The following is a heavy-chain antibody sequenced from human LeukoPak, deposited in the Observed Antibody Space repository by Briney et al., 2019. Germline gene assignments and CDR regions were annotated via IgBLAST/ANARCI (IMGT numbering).Heavy chain of an antibody. CDR1: GFTFSSYS. J-gene: IGHJ5*02. D-gene: IGHD5-18*01. CDR3: ARGAVGYIYGEAYNWFYP. Sequence: GGSLRLSCAASGFTFSSYSMNWVRQAPGKGLEWVSSISSSSSSNIHSADSVKGRFTISSDNAKNSLYLQMNSLRAEDTAVYYCARGAVGYIYGEAYNWFYPCGQRTLVTVSS. CDR2: ISSSSSSNI. V-gene: IGHV3-21*01.